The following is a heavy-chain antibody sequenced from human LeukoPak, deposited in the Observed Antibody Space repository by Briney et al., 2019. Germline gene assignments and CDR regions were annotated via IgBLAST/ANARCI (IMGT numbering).Heavy chain of an antibody. CDR1: GFTFTNYP. J-gene: IGHJ4*02. Sequence: GGSLRLSCSASGFTFTNYPFHWVRQAPGKGLEYVSGVNINGGSTYYADSVKGRFTISRDNSENTLYLQMSSLRGEDTAVYYCVKDRRVAVTGPFDYWGQGTLVTVSS. CDR3: VKDRRVAVTGPFDY. D-gene: IGHD6-19*01. CDR2: VNINGGST. V-gene: IGHV3-64D*06.